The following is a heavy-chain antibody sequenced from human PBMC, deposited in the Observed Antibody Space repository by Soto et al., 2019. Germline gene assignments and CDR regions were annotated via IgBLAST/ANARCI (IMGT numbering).Heavy chain of an antibody. CDR3: ASSPPGLAAAGMVRSALRERYGRYLDY. Sequence: QVQLQQWGAGLLKPSETLSLTCAVYGGSFSGYYWSWIRQPPGKGLKRIGEINHSRSTNYNPSLKSRVTISIDTSKNQFSLKLSSVTAAVTAVYYCASSPPGLAAAGMVRSALRERYGRYLDYWGQGTLVTVSS. V-gene: IGHV4-34*01. J-gene: IGHJ4*02. CDR1: GGSFSGYY. D-gene: IGHD6-13*01. CDR2: INHSRST.